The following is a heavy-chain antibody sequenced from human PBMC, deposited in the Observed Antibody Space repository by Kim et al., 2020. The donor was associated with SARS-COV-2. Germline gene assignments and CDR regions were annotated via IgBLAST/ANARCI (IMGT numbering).Heavy chain of an antibody. CDR3: ARHYNYGSGSYKQK. Sequence: SETLSLTCTVSGGSISSSSYYWGWIRQPPGKGLEWIGSINYSGSTYYNPSLKSRVTISVDTSKNPFTLKLSSVTAADTAVYYCARHYNYGSGSYKQKWGQGTLVTVSS. D-gene: IGHD3-10*01. CDR1: GGSISSSSYY. V-gene: IGHV4-39*01. CDR2: INYSGST. J-gene: IGHJ4*02.